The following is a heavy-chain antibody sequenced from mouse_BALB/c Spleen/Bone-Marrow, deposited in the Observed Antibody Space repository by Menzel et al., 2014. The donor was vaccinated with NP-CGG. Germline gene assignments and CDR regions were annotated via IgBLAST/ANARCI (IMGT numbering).Heavy chain of an antibody. CDR1: GYAFSSYG. CDR3: ASVYDYGRGYAMDY. Sequence: VKLVESGAELVRPGSSVKISCKASGYAFSSYGMNWVKQRPGQGLEWIGQIYPGDGETNYNGEFEGRVTLTADKSSSTAYMQVSSLTSEDSAVYFCASVYDYGRGYAMDYWGQGTSVTVSS. V-gene: IGHV1-80*01. D-gene: IGHD2-4*01. J-gene: IGHJ4*01. CDR2: IYPGDGET.